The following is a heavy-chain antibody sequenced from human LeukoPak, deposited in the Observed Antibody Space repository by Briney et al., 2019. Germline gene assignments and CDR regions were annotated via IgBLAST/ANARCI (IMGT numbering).Heavy chain of an antibody. V-gene: IGHV3-7*01. CDR3: ATFGSAFYY. J-gene: IGHJ4*02. CDR1: GFTFSNYW. Sequence: PGGSLRLSCVDSGFTFSNYWMTWVRQAPGKGLEWVANIKQDGSEKYYLDSVKGRFTISGDNAKKSLYLQMNSLRAEDTAVYYRATFGSAFYYWGQGALVTVSS. CDR2: IKQDGSEK. D-gene: IGHD3-3*01.